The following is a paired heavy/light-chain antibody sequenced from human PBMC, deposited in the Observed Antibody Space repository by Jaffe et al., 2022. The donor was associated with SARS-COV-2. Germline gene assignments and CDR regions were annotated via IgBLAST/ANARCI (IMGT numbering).Heavy chain of an antibody. D-gene: IGHD3-3*01. V-gene: IGHV3-9*01. CDR3: AKDVHYGSALEMGAFDY. CDR2: ISWSSDSV. Sequence: EVQLVESGGGLVQPGRSLRLSCAASGFSFDDYDMHWVRQAPGRGLEWVSGISWSSDSVAYADSVKGRFTISRDNAKKALYLQMHSLRAEDTALYYCAKDVHYGSALEMGAFDYWGQGTLVTVSS. J-gene: IGHJ4*02. CDR1: GFSFDDYD.
Light chain of an antibody. V-gene: IGKV1-27*01. CDR2: AAS. Sequence: DIQMTQSPSSLSASLGDRVTITCRASQGISIYLAWYQQKPGKVPKLLIYAASTLQSGVPSRFSGSGSGTDFTLTISSLQPEDVATYYCQKYKSGPPLFGPGTKVDMK. CDR3: QKYKSGPPL. J-gene: IGKJ3*01. CDR1: QGISIY.